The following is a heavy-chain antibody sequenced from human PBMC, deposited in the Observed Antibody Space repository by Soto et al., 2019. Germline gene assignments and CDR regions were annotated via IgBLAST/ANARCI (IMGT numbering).Heavy chain of an antibody. CDR3: ARADSCGQSYGYSGPYDY. Sequence: ASVKVSCKASGYTCTNFYMHWVRQAPGQGLEWMGVINPSGGNARYAQKFQGRVTMTRDTSTSTVYMELSSLRSEDTAVYYCARADSCGQSYGYSGPYDYWGHGKLVTVSS. CDR1: GYTCTNFY. V-gene: IGHV1-46*01. CDR2: INPSGGNA. D-gene: IGHD5-18*01. J-gene: IGHJ4*03.